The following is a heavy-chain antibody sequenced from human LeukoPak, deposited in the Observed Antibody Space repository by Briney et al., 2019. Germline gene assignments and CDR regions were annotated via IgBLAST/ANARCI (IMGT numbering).Heavy chain of an antibody. V-gene: IGHV4-30-4*08. CDR1: GGSISSGDYY. D-gene: IGHD6-6*01. CDR3: ARVAVVAARPGSVDY. CDR2: IYYSGST. Sequence: SETLSLTCIVSGGSISSGDYYWNWIRRPPGKGLEWIGYIYYSGSTYYNPSLKSRLTISVDTSKNQFSLRLSSVTAADTAVYYCARVAVVAARPGSVDYWGQGTLVTVSS. J-gene: IGHJ4*02.